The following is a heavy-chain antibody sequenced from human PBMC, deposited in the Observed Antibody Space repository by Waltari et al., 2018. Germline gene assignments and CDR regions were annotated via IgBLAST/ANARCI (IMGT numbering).Heavy chain of an antibody. CDR1: GFTFGRSA. CDR2: ISGGGGST. J-gene: IGHJ6*02. D-gene: IGHD1-26*01. Sequence: EVQLVESGGGLVQPGGSLRLSCAASGFTFGRSAMTWVRQVPGKGLEWLSAISGGGGSTYYADSVQGRFIISRDPSRNTLFLQLNSLRVEDTAVYFCAKTLSDPSVGGLDVWGQGTPVTVSS. V-gene: IGHV3-23*04. CDR3: AKTLSDPSVGGLDV.